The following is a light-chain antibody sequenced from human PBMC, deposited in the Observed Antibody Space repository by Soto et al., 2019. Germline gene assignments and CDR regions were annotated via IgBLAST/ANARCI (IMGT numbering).Light chain of an antibody. Sequence: SYVLTQPPSVSVTPGQTARIPCGGNDIGTKSVHWYQQKPDQSPVLVVYDDSDRPSGIPERFSGSNSGNAATLTISRVEAGDEADYYCHLWDNTSDQPVFGGGTKLTVL. J-gene: IGLJ2*01. V-gene: IGLV3-21*02. CDR2: DDS. CDR1: DIGTKS. CDR3: HLWDNTSDQPV.